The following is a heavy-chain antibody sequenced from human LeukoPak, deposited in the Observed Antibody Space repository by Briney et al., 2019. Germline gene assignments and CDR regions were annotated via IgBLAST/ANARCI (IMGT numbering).Heavy chain of an antibody. Sequence: SETLSLTCTVSGGSISGYYWSWIRQPPGKGLEWIGYIYHSGSTNYNPSLKSRVTISIDTSKNQFSLKLSSVTAADTAVYYCARGADYYDSSGYKWFDPWGQGTLVTVPS. CDR1: GGSISGYY. J-gene: IGHJ5*02. CDR2: IYHSGST. CDR3: ARGADYYDSSGYKWFDP. V-gene: IGHV4-59*01. D-gene: IGHD3-22*01.